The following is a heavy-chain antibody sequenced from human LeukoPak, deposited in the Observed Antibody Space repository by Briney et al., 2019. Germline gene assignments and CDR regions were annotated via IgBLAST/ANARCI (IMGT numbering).Heavy chain of an antibody. Sequence: GGSLRLSCAASGFTFSSYSMNWVRQAPGKGLEWVSSISSSSYIYYADSVKGRFTISRDNAKNSLYLQMNSLRAEDTAVYYCARVRWGGLYYFDYWGQGTLVTVSS. D-gene: IGHD3-16*01. V-gene: IGHV3-21*01. CDR2: ISSSSYI. CDR3: ARVRWGGLYYFDY. J-gene: IGHJ4*02. CDR1: GFTFSSYS.